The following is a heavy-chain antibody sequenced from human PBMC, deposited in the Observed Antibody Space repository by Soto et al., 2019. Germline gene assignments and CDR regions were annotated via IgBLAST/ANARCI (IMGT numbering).Heavy chain of an antibody. CDR1: GYTFTSYD. V-gene: IGHV1-8*01. J-gene: IGHJ6*03. Sequence: ASVKVSCKASGYTFTSYDINWVRQATGQGLEWMGWMNPNSGNTGYAQKFQGRVTMTRNTSISTAYMELSSLGSEDTAVYYCARGSDGDYYLYYYYMDVWGKGTTVTVSS. CDR2: MNPNSGNT. D-gene: IGHD4-17*01. CDR3: ARGSDGDYYLYYYYMDV.